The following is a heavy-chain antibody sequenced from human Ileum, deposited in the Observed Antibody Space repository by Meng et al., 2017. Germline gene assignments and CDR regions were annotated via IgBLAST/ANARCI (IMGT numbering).Heavy chain of an antibody. D-gene: IGHD6-19*01. J-gene: IGHJ4*02. V-gene: IGHV3-49*04. Sequence: GESLKISCIASGFTLGDYAMSWVRQAPGKGLEWVSFIRNKAFGGTTEYAASVKGRFTISRDDSESIAYLQMSNLKTEDTAVYYCARGGGSGRYYFDYWGQGTLVTVSS. CDR2: IRNKAFGGTT. CDR3: ARGGGSGRYYFDY. CDR1: GFTLGDYA.